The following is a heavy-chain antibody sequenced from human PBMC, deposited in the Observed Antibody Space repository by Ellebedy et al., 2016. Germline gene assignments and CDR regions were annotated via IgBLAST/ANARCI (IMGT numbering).Heavy chain of an antibody. CDR2: ISGSGTSI. CDR1: GFTFSNCA. CDR3: AKDGIAARPSAEYFQH. Sequence: GGSLRLSXAASGFTFSNCAMRWVRLAPGKGLEWVSAISGSGTSIYYADSVKGRFTISRDNSKNTLYLQMNSLRAEDTAVYYCAKDGIAARPSAEYFQHWGQGTLVTVSS. J-gene: IGHJ1*01. D-gene: IGHD6-6*01. V-gene: IGHV3-23*01.